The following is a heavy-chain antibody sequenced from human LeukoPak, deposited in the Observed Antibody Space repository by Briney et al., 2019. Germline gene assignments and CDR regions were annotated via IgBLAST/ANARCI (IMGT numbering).Heavy chain of an antibody. V-gene: IGHV1-69*06. D-gene: IGHD3-10*01. CDR3: ARDQGFGEFPPRYYYGMDG. J-gene: IGHJ6*04. CDR1: GGTFSSYA. Sequence: SSVKVSCKASGGTFSSYAISWVRQAPGQGLEWMGGIIPIFGTANYAQKFQGRVTITADKSTSTAYMELSSLRSEDTAVYYCARDQGFGEFPPRYYYGMDGWGKGTTVTVSS. CDR2: IIPIFGTA.